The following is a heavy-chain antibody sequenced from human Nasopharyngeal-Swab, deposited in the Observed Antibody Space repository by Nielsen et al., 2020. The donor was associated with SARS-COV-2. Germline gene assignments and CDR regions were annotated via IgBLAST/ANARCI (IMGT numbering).Heavy chain of an antibody. J-gene: IGHJ6*03. CDR1: GSTFTSYD. D-gene: IGHD4-17*01. V-gene: IGHV1-8*01. CDR2: MNPNSGNT. Sequence: GESLKISCKSSGSTFTSYDIKRVRQATGQGLEWMGWMNPNSGNTGYAQTFQGRVTMTRNTSISTAYMELSSLRSEDTAVYYCARGGYGDYLGYYYYMDVWGKGTTVTVSS. CDR3: ARGGYGDYLGYYYYMDV.